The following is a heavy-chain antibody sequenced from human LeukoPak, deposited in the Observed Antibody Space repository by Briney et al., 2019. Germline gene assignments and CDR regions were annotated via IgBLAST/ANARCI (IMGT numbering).Heavy chain of an antibody. CDR3: ARVQTVDGYYYYGMDV. V-gene: IGHV3-53*01. CDR2: IYSGGST. D-gene: IGHD2-8*01. Sequence: GGSLRLSWAASGFTVSSNYMSWVRQAPEKGLEWVSVIYSGGSTYYADSVKGRFTISRDNSKNTLYLQMNSLRAEDTAVYYCARVQTVDGYYYYGMDVWGQGATVTVSS. J-gene: IGHJ6*02. CDR1: GFTVSSNY.